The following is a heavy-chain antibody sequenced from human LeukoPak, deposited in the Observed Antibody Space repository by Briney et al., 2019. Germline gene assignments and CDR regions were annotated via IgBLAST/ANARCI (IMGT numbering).Heavy chain of an antibody. CDR1: GGTFSSYA. Sequence: GASVKVSCKASGGTFSSYAISWVRQAPGQGLEWMGGIIPIFGTANYAQKFRGRVTITTDESTSTAYMELSSLRSEDTAVYYCARGSRSHSSSPPGYWGQGTLVTVSS. CDR2: IIPIFGTA. J-gene: IGHJ4*02. CDR3: ARGSRSHSSSPPGY. D-gene: IGHD6-6*01. V-gene: IGHV1-69*05.